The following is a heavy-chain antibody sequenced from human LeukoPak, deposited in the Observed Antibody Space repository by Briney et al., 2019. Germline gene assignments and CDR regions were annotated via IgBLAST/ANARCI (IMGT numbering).Heavy chain of an antibody. D-gene: IGHD6-19*01. J-gene: IGHJ4*02. V-gene: IGHV1-18*04. CDR2: TSYNGNT. CDR1: GYTFSNYG. CDR3: ARHSGSGWQALGY. Sequence: ASVKVSCKASGYTFSNYGISWVRQAPGLGLEWMGWTSYNGNTNYAQKFQDRVTMTTDTSTTTAYMELRSLESDNTAVYYCARHSGSGWQALGYWGQGTLVTVSS.